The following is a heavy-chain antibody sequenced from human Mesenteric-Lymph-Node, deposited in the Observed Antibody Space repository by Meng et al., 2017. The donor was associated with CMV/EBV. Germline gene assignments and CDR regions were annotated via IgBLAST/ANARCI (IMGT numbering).Heavy chain of an antibody. CDR3: ARGPAYSSSWYEGVPLGWFGP. V-gene: IGHV3-23*01. CDR1: NLA. CDR2: ISGSGSST. Sequence: NLAMKWVRQSPGKGLEWVSSISGSGSSTYYLDSVKGRFTISRDNSQSTVYLQMNSLRVEDTAVYYCARGPAYSSSWYEGVPLGWFGPWGQGTLVTVSS. D-gene: IGHD6-13*01. J-gene: IGHJ5*02.